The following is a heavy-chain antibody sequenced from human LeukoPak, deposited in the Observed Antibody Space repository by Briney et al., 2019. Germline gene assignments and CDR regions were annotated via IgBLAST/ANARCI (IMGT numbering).Heavy chain of an antibody. J-gene: IGHJ4*02. CDR1: GFTVSSNY. CDR3: ARVDNSGFHPFDY. V-gene: IGHV3-66*01. CDR2: MYRGGSA. Sequence: PGGSLRLSCGASGFTVSSNYMTWVRQAPGKGLECVSVMYRGGSAYYADSVKGRFTLSRDNSKNTLYLQMDNLRVEDTAVYYCARVDNSGFHPFDYWGQGTLVTVSP. D-gene: IGHD3-22*01.